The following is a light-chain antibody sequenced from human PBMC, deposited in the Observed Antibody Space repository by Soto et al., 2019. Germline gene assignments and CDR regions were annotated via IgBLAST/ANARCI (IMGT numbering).Light chain of an antibody. Sequence: DIVLTQSPATLSLSPGERATLSRRASQSVSSSLAWYQQKPGQTPRLLIYDASNRATGIPARFNGSGSGTDFTLTVSSLEPEDFAVYYCQQRSNWPLTFGGGTKVEIK. J-gene: IGKJ4*01. CDR3: QQRSNWPLT. CDR2: DAS. V-gene: IGKV3-11*01. CDR1: QSVSSS.